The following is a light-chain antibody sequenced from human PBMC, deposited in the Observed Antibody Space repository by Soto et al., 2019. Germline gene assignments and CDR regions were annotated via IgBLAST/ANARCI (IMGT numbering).Light chain of an antibody. CDR3: QSADSSGTCV. CDR1: ALAKQY. J-gene: IGLJ1*01. CDR2: KDN. Sequence: SYELTHAPSVSVSPGETARITCSGYALAKQYGHWYQQKPGQAPVLVMSKDNERPSGIPERFSGSNSGTTVTLTINGAQAEDEADYYCQSADSSGTCVFGTGTKVTVL. V-gene: IGLV3-25*02.